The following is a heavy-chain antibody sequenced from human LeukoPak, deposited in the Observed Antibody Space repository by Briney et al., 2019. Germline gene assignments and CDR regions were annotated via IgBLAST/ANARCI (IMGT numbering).Heavy chain of an antibody. D-gene: IGHD5-12*01. CDR1: GFTFSSYA. CDR2: ISYDGSNK. Sequence: GGSLRLSCAASGFTFSSYAMHWVRQAPGKGLEWVAVISYDGSNKYYADSVRGRFTISRDNSKNTLYLQMNSLRAEDTAVYYCARHSGYDWALDYYYYGMDVWGQGTTVTVSS. V-gene: IGHV3-30*04. CDR3: ARHSGYDWALDYYYYGMDV. J-gene: IGHJ6*02.